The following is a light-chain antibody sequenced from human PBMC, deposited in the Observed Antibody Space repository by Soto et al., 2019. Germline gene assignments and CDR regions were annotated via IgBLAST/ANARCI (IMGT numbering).Light chain of an antibody. CDR2: AAS. J-gene: IGKJ4*01. V-gene: IGKV1-27*01. CDR3: QKYDGAPLT. CDR1: QGIHNN. Sequence: DIQMTQSPSSLSASVGDRVTITCRASQGIHNNLAWYQQKPGEVPKLLIYAASTLQSGVPSRFSGGGSGTDFTLTVNGLQPEDVATYYCQKYDGAPLTFGGGTKVEIE.